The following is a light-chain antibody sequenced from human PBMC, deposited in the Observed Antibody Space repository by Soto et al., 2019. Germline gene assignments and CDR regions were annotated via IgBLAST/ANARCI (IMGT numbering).Light chain of an antibody. J-gene: IGLJ1*01. CDR3: SSYTCSSTPYV. CDR1: SSDVGGYKY. Sequence: QSALTQPASVSGSPGQSITISCTGTSSDVGGYKYDSWYQQHPGKAPKLMIYEVSNRPSGVYNRFSGSKSGNTASLTIAGLQAEDEADYYCSSYTCSSTPYVFGTGTKLAVL. V-gene: IGLV2-14*01. CDR2: EVS.